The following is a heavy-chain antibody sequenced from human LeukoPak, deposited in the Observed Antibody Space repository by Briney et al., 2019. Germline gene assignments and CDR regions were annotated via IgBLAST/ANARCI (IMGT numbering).Heavy chain of an antibody. Sequence: SETLSLTCTVSGGSISSYYWSWIRQPPGKGLEWIGYIYYSGSTNYNPSLESRVTISVDTSNNQFSLRLTSVSAADTAVYYCVREASGGYDILNGYFNDGFDIWGLGTRVTVSS. CDR3: VREASGGYDILNGYFNDGFDI. V-gene: IGHV4-59*12. CDR2: IYYSGST. D-gene: IGHD3-9*01. J-gene: IGHJ3*02. CDR1: GGSISSYY.